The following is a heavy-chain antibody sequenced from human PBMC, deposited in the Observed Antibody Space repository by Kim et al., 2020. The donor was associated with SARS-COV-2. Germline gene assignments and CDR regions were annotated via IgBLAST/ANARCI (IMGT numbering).Heavy chain of an antibody. V-gene: IGHV3-11*01. CDR1: GFTFSDYY. D-gene: IGHD7-27*01. J-gene: IGHJ4*02. Sequence: GGSLRLSCAASGFTFSDYYISWIRQAPGKGLEWVSYISSSGSTINYADSVKGRFTISRDNAKNSLYLQMNSLRAEDTAVYYCARERSTNWVPFDYWGQGTLVTVAS. CDR2: ISSSGSTI. CDR3: ARERSTNWVPFDY.